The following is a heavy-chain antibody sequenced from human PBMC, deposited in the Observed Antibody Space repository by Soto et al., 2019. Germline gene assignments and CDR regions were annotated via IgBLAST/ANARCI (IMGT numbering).Heavy chain of an antibody. Sequence: ASVKVSCKASGYTFTSYGISWVRQAPGQGLEWMGWISAYNGNTNYAQKLQGRVTMTTDTSTSTAYMELRSLRSDDTAVYYCARLDIVVVPAAIFLDYWGQGTLVTVSS. D-gene: IGHD2-2*02. CDR1: GYTFTSYG. CDR2: ISAYNGNT. CDR3: ARLDIVVVPAAIFLDY. V-gene: IGHV1-18*04. J-gene: IGHJ4*02.